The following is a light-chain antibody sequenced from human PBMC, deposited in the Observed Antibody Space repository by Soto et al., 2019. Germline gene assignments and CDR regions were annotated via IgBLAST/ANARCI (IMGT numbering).Light chain of an antibody. CDR2: GAS. J-gene: IGKJ2*03. Sequence: AIGCRRASQSVNNKLAWYQQKPGQAPRLLIYGASTRATGVPARFSGSVFGTEVTYAISRLKSEDIEVYYCEHSNSCAYSFGEGTKVDIK. CDR3: EHSNSCAYS. V-gene: IGKV3-15*01. CDR1: QSVNNK.